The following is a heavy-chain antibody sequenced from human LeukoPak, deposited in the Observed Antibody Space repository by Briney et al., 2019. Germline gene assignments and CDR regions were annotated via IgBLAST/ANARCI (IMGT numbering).Heavy chain of an antibody. CDR3: ARGLPGYCSSTSCYRGDLAFDY. CDR2: INHSGST. D-gene: IGHD2-2*03. V-gene: IGHV4-34*01. CDR1: GGSFSGCY. Sequence: PSETLSLTCAVYGGSFSGCYWSWIRQPPGKGLEWIGEINHSGSTNYNPSLKSRVTISVDTSKNQFSLKLSSVTAADTAVYYCARGLPGYCSSTSCYRGDLAFDYWGQGTLVTVSS. J-gene: IGHJ4*02.